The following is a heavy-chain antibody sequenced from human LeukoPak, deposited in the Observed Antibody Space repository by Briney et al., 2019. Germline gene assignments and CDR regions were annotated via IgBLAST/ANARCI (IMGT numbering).Heavy chain of an antibody. V-gene: IGHV3-48*03. CDR2: ITPSGSNM. D-gene: IGHD3-22*01. CDR1: GFTLSTYE. CDR3: ARLDFYDTTGYLFDY. Sequence: GGSLRLSCAASGFTLSTYEMNWVRQAPGKGLDWVSYITPSGSNMSYVDSVKGRFTISRDNDKNSLYLQMNGLRAEVTAVYYSARLDFYDTTGYLFDYWGQGTLVTVSS. J-gene: IGHJ4*02.